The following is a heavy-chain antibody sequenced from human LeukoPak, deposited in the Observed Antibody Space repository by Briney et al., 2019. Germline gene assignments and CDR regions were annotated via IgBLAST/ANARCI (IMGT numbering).Heavy chain of an antibody. CDR1: GGTFSSYA. V-gene: IGHV1-69*06. J-gene: IGHJ4*02. CDR2: IIPIFGTA. Sequence: ASVQVSCKASGGTFSSYAISWVRQAPGQGLEWMGGIIPIFGTANYARKFQGRVTITADKSTSTAYMELSSLRSEDTAVYYCARARVDYGDYGDYFDYWGQGTLVTVSS. D-gene: IGHD4-17*01. CDR3: ARARVDYGDYGDYFDY.